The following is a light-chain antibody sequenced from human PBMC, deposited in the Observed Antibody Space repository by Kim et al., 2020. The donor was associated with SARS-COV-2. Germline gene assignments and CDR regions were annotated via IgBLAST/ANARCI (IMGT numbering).Light chain of an antibody. CDR1: KCISNY. V-gene: IGKV1-27*01. CDR3: QKYNSAPFT. Sequence: ALVGDKVTITCRSSKCISNYLAWYQQKPGKVPKHLIYAASTLQSGVPSRSIGSGSGTDFTLTTSSLQPEDVATYYCQKYNSAPFTFGPGTKVDIK. CDR2: AAS. J-gene: IGKJ3*01.